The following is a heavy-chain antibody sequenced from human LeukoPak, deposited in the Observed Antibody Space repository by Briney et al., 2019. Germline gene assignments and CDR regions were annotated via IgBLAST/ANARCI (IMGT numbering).Heavy chain of an antibody. D-gene: IGHD2-2*01. J-gene: IGHJ6*02. Sequence: VASVKVSCTASGDTFSSYANSWVRQAPGQGLEWMGGIIPIFGTANYAQKFQGRVTITADESTSTAYMELSSQRSEDTAVYYCARSDRQSYQLLGSPIYYYYGMDVWGQGTTVTVSS. CDR3: ARSDRQSYQLLGSPIYYYYGMDV. CDR1: GDTFSSYA. V-gene: IGHV1-69*01. CDR2: IIPIFGTA.